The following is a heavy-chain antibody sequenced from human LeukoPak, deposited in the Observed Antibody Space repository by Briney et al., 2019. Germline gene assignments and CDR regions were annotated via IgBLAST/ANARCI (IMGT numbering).Heavy chain of an antibody. Sequence: PGRSLRLSCAASGLTFSSYGMHWVREAPGKGLGCVAVIWYEGSNKYYADSVKGRFTISRDNSKNTLYLQMNSLRAEDTAVYYCAREGGGQRRSYYFDYWGQGTLVTVSS. J-gene: IGHJ4*02. CDR2: IWYEGSNK. V-gene: IGHV3-33*01. CDR3: AREGGGQRRSYYFDY. CDR1: GLTFSSYG. D-gene: IGHD3-16*01.